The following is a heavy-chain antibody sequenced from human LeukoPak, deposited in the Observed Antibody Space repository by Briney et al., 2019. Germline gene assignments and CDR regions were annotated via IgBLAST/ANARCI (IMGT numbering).Heavy chain of an antibody. Sequence: GGSLRLSCAASGFTFSDYYMSWIRQAPGKGLEWVSYISSSGSTIYYADSVKGRFTISRDNSKNTLYLQMNSLRAEDTAVYYCARAGITMIEFDYWGQGTLVTVSS. CDR2: ISSSGSTI. V-gene: IGHV3-11*04. CDR1: GFTFSDYY. D-gene: IGHD3-22*01. J-gene: IGHJ4*02. CDR3: ARAGITMIEFDY.